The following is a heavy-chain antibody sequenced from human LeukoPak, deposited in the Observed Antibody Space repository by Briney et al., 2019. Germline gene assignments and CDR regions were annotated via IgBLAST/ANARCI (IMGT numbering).Heavy chain of an antibody. CDR1: GGSISSYY. CDR3: ARVKGSGYYYVFDY. Sequence: SETLSLTCTVSGGSISSYYWSWIRQPPGKGLEWIGYIYYSGSTNYNPSLESRVTISVDTSKNQFSLKLSSVTAADTAVYYCARVKGSGYYYVFDYWGQGTLVTVSS. J-gene: IGHJ4*02. CDR2: IYYSGST. V-gene: IGHV4-59*01. D-gene: IGHD3-22*01.